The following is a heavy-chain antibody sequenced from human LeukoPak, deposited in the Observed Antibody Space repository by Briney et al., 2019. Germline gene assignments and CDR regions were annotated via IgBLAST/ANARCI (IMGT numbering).Heavy chain of an antibody. J-gene: IGHJ4*02. CDR2: ISESSIYI. D-gene: IGHD3-22*01. V-gene: IGHV3-21*01. CDR1: GFTFNSYT. CDR3: ARSYYDSSGYPHSDLDY. Sequence: GGSLRLSCAGSGFTFNSYTMNWVRHAPGKGLEWVSSISESSIYINYADSVKGRFTISRDNAKYSLYLQMTSLRAEDTAVYYCARSYYDSSGYPHSDLDYWGQGTLVTVSS.